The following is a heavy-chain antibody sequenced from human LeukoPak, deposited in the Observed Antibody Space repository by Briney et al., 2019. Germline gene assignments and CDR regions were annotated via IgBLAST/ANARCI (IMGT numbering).Heavy chain of an antibody. V-gene: IGHV3-30*04. CDR2: ISFGGTNK. Sequence: GGSLRPSCAAPGFTFSNFPMHWVRQAPGKGLQWVAVISFGGTNKYYTDSVKGRFTISRDNSKNTLYLQMNSLRAEDTAVYYCARDTVLDYWGQGTLVTVSS. J-gene: IGHJ4*02. CDR1: GFTFSNFP. D-gene: IGHD4-17*01. CDR3: ARDTVLDY.